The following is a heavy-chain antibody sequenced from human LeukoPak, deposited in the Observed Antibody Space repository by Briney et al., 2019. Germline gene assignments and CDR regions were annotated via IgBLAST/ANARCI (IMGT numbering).Heavy chain of an antibody. J-gene: IGHJ6*02. CDR2: IIPIFGTA. CDR1: GGTFSSYA. D-gene: IGHD3-10*01. CDR3: ARSTMVRGPSGYYGMDV. Sequence: SVKVSCKASGGTFSSYAISWVRQAPGQGLEWMGGIIPIFGTANYAQKFQGRITITADESTSTAYMELSSLRSEDTAVYYCARSTMVRGPSGYYGMDVWGQGTTVTVSS. V-gene: IGHV1-69*13.